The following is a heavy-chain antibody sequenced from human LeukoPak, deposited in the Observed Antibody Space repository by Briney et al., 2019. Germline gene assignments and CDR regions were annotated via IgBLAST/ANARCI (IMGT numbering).Heavy chain of an antibody. CDR1: GGSISSYY. J-gene: IGHJ6*03. V-gene: IGHV4-4*07. CDR3: ARVRLWFGETRYYYYYMDV. Sequence: SETLSPTCTVSGGSISSYYWSWIRQPAGKGLEWIGRIYTSGSTNYNPSLKSRVTMSVDTSKNQFSLKLSSVTAADTAVYYCARVRLWFGETRYYYYYMDVWGKGTTVTVSS. CDR2: IYTSGST. D-gene: IGHD3-10*01.